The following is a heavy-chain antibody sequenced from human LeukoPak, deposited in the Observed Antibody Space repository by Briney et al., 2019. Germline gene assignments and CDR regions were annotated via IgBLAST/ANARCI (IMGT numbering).Heavy chain of an antibody. J-gene: IGHJ4*02. D-gene: IGHD3-22*01. CDR2: ISAYNGNT. Sequence: ASVKVSCKASGYTFTSYGISWVRQAPGQGLEWMGWISAYNGNTNYARKLQGRVTMTTDTSTSTAYMELRSLRSDDTAVYYCARSGHYYDSSGYLFDYWGQGTLVTVSS. V-gene: IGHV1-18*01. CDR3: ARSGHYYDSSGYLFDY. CDR1: GYTFTSYG.